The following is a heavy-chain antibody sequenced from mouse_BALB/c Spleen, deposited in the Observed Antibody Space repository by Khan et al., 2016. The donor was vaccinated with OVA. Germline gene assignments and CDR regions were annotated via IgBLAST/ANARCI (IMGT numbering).Heavy chain of an antibody. CDR3: ARQPYYHYNIMDY. J-gene: IGHJ4*01. V-gene: IGHV2-6-1*01. D-gene: IGHD2-10*01. CDR1: GFSLTNYG. Sequence: VQLQESGPGLVAPSQSLSITCAISGFSLTNYGVHWVRQPPGKGLVWLVVIWSDGSTTYNSALKSRLTVTKDNSKSQVFLEMNSLQTDDTAMYFCARQPYYHYNIMDYWGQGTSVTVSS. CDR2: IWSDGST.